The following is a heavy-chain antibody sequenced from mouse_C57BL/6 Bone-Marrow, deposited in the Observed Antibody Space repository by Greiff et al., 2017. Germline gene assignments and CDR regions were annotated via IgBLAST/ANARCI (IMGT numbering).Heavy chain of an antibody. Sequence: VQLQQSGAELARPGASVKLSCKASGYTFTSYGISWVKQRTGQGLEWIGEIYPRSGNTYYNEQFKGKATLTADKSSSTAYMELLSLTSEDSAVYVCARGDSSGYGDYWGQGTTLTVSS. D-gene: IGHD3-2*02. J-gene: IGHJ2*01. CDR1: GYTFTSYG. V-gene: IGHV1-81*01. CDR2: IYPRSGNT. CDR3: ARGDSSGYGDY.